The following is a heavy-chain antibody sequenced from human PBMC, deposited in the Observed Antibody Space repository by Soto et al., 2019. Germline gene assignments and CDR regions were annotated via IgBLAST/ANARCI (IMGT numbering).Heavy chain of an antibody. V-gene: IGHV4-59*01. CDR1: GGSISSYY. D-gene: IGHD3-3*01. CDR2: IYYSGST. J-gene: IGHJ6*04. Sequence: SETLCLTCTVSGGSISSYYWSWIRQPPGKGLEWIGYIYYSGSTNYNPSLKSRVTISVDTSKNQFSLKLSSVTAADTAVYYCARVDITIFGVVLDVWGKGATVTVSS. CDR3: ARVDITIFGVVLDV.